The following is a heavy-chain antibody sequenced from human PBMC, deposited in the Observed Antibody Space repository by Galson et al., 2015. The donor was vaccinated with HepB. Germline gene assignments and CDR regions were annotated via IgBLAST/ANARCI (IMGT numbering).Heavy chain of an antibody. CDR3: VKEGAGFGGDWFDP. J-gene: IGHJ5*02. Sequence: PSSGTGCRFLRGAMGWMLRPPGRGRQWCSGINGLSSTSSYSHAVKGRFSISRDNSKNTVFLQMDNVTAEDTAVYYCVKEGAGFGGDWFDPWGQGALVTVS. V-gene: IGHV3-23*01. CDR2: INGLSSTS. CDR1: GCRFLRGA. D-gene: IGHD3-16*01.